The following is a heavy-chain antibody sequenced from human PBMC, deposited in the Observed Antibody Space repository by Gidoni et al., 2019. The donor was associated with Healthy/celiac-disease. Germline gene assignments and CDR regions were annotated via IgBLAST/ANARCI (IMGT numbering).Heavy chain of an antibody. CDR1: GFTFDDYA. CDR2: NSWTSGSI. Sequence: EVQLVESGGGLVQPGRSLRLSCAASGFTFDDYAMHWVRQAPGKGLGWVSGNSWTSGSIGYAGSVKSRFTISRDNDKNSLYLQMNSLRAEDTALYYCAKGEKRGYSGYDHDAFDIWGQGTMVTVSS. D-gene: IGHD5-12*01. J-gene: IGHJ3*02. CDR3: AKGEKRGYSGYDHDAFDI. V-gene: IGHV3-9*01.